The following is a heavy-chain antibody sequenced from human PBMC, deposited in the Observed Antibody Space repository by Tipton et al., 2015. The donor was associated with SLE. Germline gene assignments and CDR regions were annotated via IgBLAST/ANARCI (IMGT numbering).Heavy chain of an antibody. J-gene: IGHJ4*02. CDR2: ISGGAYTT. D-gene: IGHD3-3*01. V-gene: IGHV3-23*01. CDR3: AKGGFLEGIIMGYFDY. CDR1: GFTFSSYA. Sequence: GSLRLSCVASGFTFSSYAMIWVRQAPGQGLEWVSIISGGAYTTYYADSVKGRFTISRDNSKNTLYLQMNSLRAEDTAVYYCAKGGFLEGIIMGYFDYWGQGTLVTVSS.